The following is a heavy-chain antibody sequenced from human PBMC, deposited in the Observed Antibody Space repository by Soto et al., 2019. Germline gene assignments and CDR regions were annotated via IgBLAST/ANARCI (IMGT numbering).Heavy chain of an antibody. Sequence: SETLSLTCTVSGGSISSYYWSWIRQPPGKGLEWIGYIYYSGSTNYNPSLKSRVTISVDTSKNQFSLKLSSVTAADTAVYYCASQRGYSSYDSPLYYGMDVWGQGTTVTVSS. J-gene: IGHJ6*02. V-gene: IGHV4-59*08. D-gene: IGHD5-12*01. CDR2: IYYSGST. CDR1: GGSISSYY. CDR3: ASQRGYSSYDSPLYYGMDV.